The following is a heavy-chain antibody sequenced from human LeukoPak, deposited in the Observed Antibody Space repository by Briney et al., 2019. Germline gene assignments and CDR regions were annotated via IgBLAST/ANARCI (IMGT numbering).Heavy chain of an antibody. J-gene: IGHJ4*02. Sequence: PAETLSLTCTVSGGSISPHYWSWIRQSPGKGLEWIGYIYHSGNTNYNPSLKSRVTISVDTSKNQFSLKLSSVTAADTAVYYCARQGEREYSSSWYFDYWGQGTLVTVSS. D-gene: IGHD6-6*01. CDR1: GGSISPHY. CDR2: IYHSGNT. CDR3: ARQGEREYSSSWYFDY. V-gene: IGHV4-59*08.